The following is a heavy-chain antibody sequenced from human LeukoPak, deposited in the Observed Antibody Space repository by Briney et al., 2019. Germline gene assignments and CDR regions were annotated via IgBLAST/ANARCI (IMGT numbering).Heavy chain of an antibody. CDR1: GFTFSSYW. Sequence: GGSLRLSCAASGFTFSSYWMSWVRQAPGKGLEWVANIKQDGSEKYYVDSVKGRFTISRDNAKNSLYLQMNSLRAEDTAVYYCARALPYGSGRFDYWGQGTLVTVSS. J-gene: IGHJ4*02. CDR3: ARALPYGSGRFDY. D-gene: IGHD6-19*01. V-gene: IGHV3-7*01. CDR2: IKQDGSEK.